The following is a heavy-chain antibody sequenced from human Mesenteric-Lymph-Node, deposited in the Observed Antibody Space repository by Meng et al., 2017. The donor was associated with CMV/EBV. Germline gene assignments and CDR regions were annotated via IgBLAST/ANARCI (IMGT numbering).Heavy chain of an antibody. V-gene: IGHV1-18*01. Sequence: ASVKVSCKASGYTFTSYDINWVRQAPGQGLEWMGWISAYNGNTNYAQKLQGRVTMTTDTSTSTAYMELRSLRSDDTAVYYCARDRDCSSTSCYIGHYYYNGMDVWGQGTTVTVSS. CDR3: ARDRDCSSTSCYIGHYYYNGMDV. D-gene: IGHD2-2*02. CDR2: ISAYNGNT. CDR1: GYTFTSYD. J-gene: IGHJ6*02.